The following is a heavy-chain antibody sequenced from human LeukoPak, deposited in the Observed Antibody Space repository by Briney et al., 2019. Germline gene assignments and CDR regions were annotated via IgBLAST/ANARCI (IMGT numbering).Heavy chain of an antibody. CDR3: ARNYYDSSGYYYSLGY. V-gene: IGHV3-30*04. Sequence: GGSLRLSCAASGFTFSSYAMHWVRQAPGKGLEWVAVISYDGRNKYYADSVKGRFTISRDNSKNTLYLQMNSLRAEDTAVYYCARNYYDSSGYYYSLGYWGQGTLVTVSS. CDR1: GFTFSSYA. CDR2: ISYDGRNK. J-gene: IGHJ4*02. D-gene: IGHD3-22*01.